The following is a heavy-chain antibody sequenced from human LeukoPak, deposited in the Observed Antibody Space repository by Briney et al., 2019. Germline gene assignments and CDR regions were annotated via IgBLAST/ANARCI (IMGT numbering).Heavy chain of an antibody. CDR1: GFTFSSYA. CDR3: AKFLPTHIVVANYYFDY. Sequence: GGSLRPSCAASGFTFSSYAMSWVRQAPGKGREWVSAISGSGGSTYYADSVKGRFTLSRDNSKNTLYLQMNSLRAEDTAVYYCAKFLPTHIVVANYYFDYWGQGTLVTVSS. V-gene: IGHV3-23*01. J-gene: IGHJ4*02. CDR2: ISGSGGST. D-gene: IGHD2-21*01.